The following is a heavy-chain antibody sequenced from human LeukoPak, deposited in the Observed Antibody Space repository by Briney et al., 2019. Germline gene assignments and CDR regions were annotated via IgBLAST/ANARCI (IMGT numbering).Heavy chain of an antibody. Sequence: SETLSLTCAVYGGSFSGYYWSWIRQPPGKGLEWIGEINHSGSTNYNPSLKSRVTISVDTSKNQFSLKLSSVTAADTAVYYCARRKGQLRYFDWLLHTYFDYWGQGTLVTVSS. CDR3: ARRKGQLRYFDWLLHTYFDY. J-gene: IGHJ4*02. CDR2: INHSGST. CDR1: GGSFSGYY. V-gene: IGHV4-34*01. D-gene: IGHD3-9*01.